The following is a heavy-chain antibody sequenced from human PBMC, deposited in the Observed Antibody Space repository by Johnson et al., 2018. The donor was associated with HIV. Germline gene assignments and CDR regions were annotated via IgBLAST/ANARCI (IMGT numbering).Heavy chain of an antibody. CDR1: GFTFSSYG. CDR3: AKERYSGSTTIADAFDM. D-gene: IGHD1-26*01. V-gene: IGHV3-30*18. Sequence: QVRLVESGGGVVQPGRSLRLSCAASGFTFSSYGIHWVRQAPGKGLEWVAVISNDGSNKYYADSVKGRFTISRDNSKNTLFLQMNSLRAEDTAVYYFAKERYSGSTTIADAFDMWGQGTMVTVSS. J-gene: IGHJ3*02. CDR2: ISNDGSNK.